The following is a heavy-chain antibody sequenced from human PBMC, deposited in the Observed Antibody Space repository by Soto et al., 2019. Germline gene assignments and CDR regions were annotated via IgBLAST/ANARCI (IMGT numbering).Heavy chain of an antibody. CDR2: IIPMYGPA. CDR3: ARVTSMVRGVIDNWFDP. CDR1: GGTFSSYA. V-gene: IGHV1-69*01. Sequence: QVPLVQSGAEVKKSGSSVTVSCKASGGTFSSYAIHWVRQAPGQGPAWMGGIIPMYGPAKYAQRLQGRVTITADESTTPVYMELTSLTSQDMAVYYCARVTSMVRGVIDNWFDPWGHGTLVTVSS. J-gene: IGHJ5*02. D-gene: IGHD3-10*01.